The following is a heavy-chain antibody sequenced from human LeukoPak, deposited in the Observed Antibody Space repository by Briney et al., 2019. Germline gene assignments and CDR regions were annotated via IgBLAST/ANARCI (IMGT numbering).Heavy chain of an antibody. CDR1: GYCFTAHY. CDR2: INPNTGGT. CDR3: SRSSAAAGAVGY. Sequence: ASVQVSCKASGYCFTAHYIHWVRQAPGQGLEWMGWINPNTGGTNYAQKFQGRVTMTSDTSITTAYMGLSSLSSDDTAVYFCSRSSAAAGAVGYWGQGTLVTVSS. D-gene: IGHD6-13*01. V-gene: IGHV1-2*02. J-gene: IGHJ4*02.